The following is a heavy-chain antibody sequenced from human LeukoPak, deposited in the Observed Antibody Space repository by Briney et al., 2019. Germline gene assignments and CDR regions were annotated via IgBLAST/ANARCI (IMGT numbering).Heavy chain of an antibody. CDR1: GFTFSSYG. V-gene: IGHV3-30*18. CDR2: ISYDGSNK. CDR3: AKELHDYGDYDYYYYGMDV. Sequence: PGGSLRLSCAASGFTFSSYGMHWVRQAPGKGLEGVAVISYDGSNKYYADSVKGRFTISRDNSKNTLYLQMNSLRAEDTAVYYCAKELHDYGDYDYYYYGMDVWGQGTTVTVSS. J-gene: IGHJ6*02. D-gene: IGHD4-17*01.